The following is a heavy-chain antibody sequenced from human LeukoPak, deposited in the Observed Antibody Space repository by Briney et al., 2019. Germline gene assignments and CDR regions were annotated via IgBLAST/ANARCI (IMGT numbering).Heavy chain of an antibody. CDR1: GGSISSYY. J-gene: IGHJ4*02. Sequence: NPSETLSLTCTVSGGSISSYYWSWIRQPPGKGLEWIGYIHYSGSTNYNPSLKSRVTISVDTSKNQFSLKLSSVTAADTAVYYCARGSAAGIIHYWGQGTLVTVSS. CDR3: ARGSAAGIIHY. D-gene: IGHD6-13*01. CDR2: IHYSGST. V-gene: IGHV4-59*01.